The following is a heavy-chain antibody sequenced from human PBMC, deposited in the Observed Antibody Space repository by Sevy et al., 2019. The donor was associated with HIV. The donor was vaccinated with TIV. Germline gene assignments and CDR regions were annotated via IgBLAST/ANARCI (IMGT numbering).Heavy chain of an antibody. Sequence: SETLSLTCAVSGGSISSGGYSWSWIRQPRGKGLEWIGYIYHSGSTYYNPSLKSRVTISVDRSKNQFSLKLSSVTAADTAVYYCARAKGVVVPAAFDYWGQRTLVTVSS. V-gene: IGHV4-30-2*01. CDR1: GGSISSGGYS. CDR3: ARAKGVVVPAAFDY. CDR2: IYHSGST. D-gene: IGHD2-2*01. J-gene: IGHJ4*02.